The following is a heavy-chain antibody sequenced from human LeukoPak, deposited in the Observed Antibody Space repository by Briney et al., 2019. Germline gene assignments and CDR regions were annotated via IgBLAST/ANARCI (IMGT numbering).Heavy chain of an antibody. Sequence: PGGSLRLSCAASGFTFSSYAMSWVRQAPGKGLEWVSAISGTGGSTFYADSVKGRFTISRDNSENTLYLQMNSLRAEDTAVYYCAKDWDYYDSSGYWRWRDYWGQGTLVTVSS. CDR3: AKDWDYYDSSGYWRWRDY. V-gene: IGHV3-23*01. D-gene: IGHD3-22*01. J-gene: IGHJ4*02. CDR1: GFTFSSYA. CDR2: ISGTGGST.